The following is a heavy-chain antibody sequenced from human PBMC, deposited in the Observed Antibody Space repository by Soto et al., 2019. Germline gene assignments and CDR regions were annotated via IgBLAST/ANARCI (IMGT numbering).Heavy chain of an antibody. D-gene: IGHD2-2*01. J-gene: IGHJ3*02. Sequence: GASVKVSCKASGYTFTVYYMHCVLQSPGQWLEWMGWINPNSGGTNYAQKFQGWVTMTRDTSISTAYMELSRLRSDDTAVYYCAREGGYCSSTSCHDAFDIWGQGTMVTVS. CDR1: GYTFTVYY. CDR3: AREGGYCSSTSCHDAFDI. CDR2: INPNSGGT. V-gene: IGHV1-2*04.